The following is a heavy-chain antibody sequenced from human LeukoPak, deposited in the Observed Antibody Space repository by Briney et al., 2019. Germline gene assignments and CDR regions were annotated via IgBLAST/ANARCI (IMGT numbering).Heavy chain of an antibody. CDR1: GGTFSNYA. CDR3: GSFRCSGGSCYLAPIDY. V-gene: IGHV1-69*13. D-gene: IGHD2-15*01. CDR2: IIPIFGTA. J-gene: IGHJ4*02. Sequence: SVKVSCKASGGTFSNYAISWVRQTPGQGLEWMGGIIPIFGTANYAQKFQGRVTITADESASTAYMELSSLRSEDTAVYYCGSFRCSGGSCYLAPIDYWGQGTLVTVSS.